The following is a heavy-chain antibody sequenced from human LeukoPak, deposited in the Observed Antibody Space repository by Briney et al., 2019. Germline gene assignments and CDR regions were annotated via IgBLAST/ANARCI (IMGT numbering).Heavy chain of an antibody. CDR3: ARDKGTGTPHPTNYYYHYYMDV. J-gene: IGHJ6*03. CDR1: GGTFSSYA. Sequence: SVKVSCKASGGTFSSYAISWVRQAPGQGLEWMGGIIPIFGTANYAQKFQGRVTITADESTSTAYMELSSLRSEDTAVYYCARDKGTGTPHPTNYYYHYYMDVWGKGTTVTVSS. D-gene: IGHD1-7*01. V-gene: IGHV1-69*13. CDR2: IIPIFGTA.